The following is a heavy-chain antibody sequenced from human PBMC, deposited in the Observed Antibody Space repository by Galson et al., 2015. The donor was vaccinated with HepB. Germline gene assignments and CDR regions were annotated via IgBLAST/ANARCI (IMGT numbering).Heavy chain of an antibody. CDR2: ISSNGGST. J-gene: IGHJ4*02. CDR1: GFTFSSYA. D-gene: IGHD5-18*01. Sequence: SLRLSCAASGFTFSSYAMHWVRQAPGKGLEYVSAISSNGGSTYYADSVKGRFTISRDNSKNTLYLQMNSLRAEDTAVYYCARDRGYSYATDYWGQGTLVTVSS. V-gene: IGHV3-64*04. CDR3: ARDRGYSYATDY.